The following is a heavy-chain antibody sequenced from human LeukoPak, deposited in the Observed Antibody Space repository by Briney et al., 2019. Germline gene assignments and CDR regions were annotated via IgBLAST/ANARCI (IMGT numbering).Heavy chain of an antibody. D-gene: IGHD3-10*01. Sequence: ASVKVSCKASGYTFTGDYMHWVRQATGQGLEWMGWINPSSGGTNYAQNFHGRVTMTRDTSISTAYMELSRLRSDDTAVYYCASRSGSYYGLDPWGQGTLVTVSS. V-gene: IGHV1-2*02. CDR1: GYTFTGDY. CDR3: ASRSGSYYGLDP. CDR2: INPSSGGT. J-gene: IGHJ5*02.